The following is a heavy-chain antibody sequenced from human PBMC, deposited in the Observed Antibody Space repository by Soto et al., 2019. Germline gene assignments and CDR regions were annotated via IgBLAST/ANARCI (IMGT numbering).Heavy chain of an antibody. CDR3: ATAPTFYHDIPYYSSRCSAP. J-gene: IGHJ5*02. CDR2: ISGSGKNT. Sequence: EVQLLESGGGLVQPGGSLRLSCATSASSFTEYAMGWVRQAPGKGLEWVSAISGSGKNTFYADSVKGRFAISRDNSRKTFSPQMSIRRVDDPSLYYCATAPTFYHDIPYYSSRCSAPWGQG. CDR1: ASSFTEYA. V-gene: IGHV3-23*01. D-gene: IGHD3-10*01.